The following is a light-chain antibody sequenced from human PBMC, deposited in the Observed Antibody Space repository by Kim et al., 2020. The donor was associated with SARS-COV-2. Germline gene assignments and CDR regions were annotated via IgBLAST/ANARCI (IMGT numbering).Light chain of an antibody. V-gene: IGKV1D-16*01. CDR3: QQYKTYPYT. CDR1: QYINTW. Sequence: ASVGDRVNITCRASQYINTWLAWYQQKPDRAPKPLIYSTSSLQRGVPSRFSGSGSGADFNLTISSLQPEDFATYYCQQYKTYPYTFGGGTKVDIK. J-gene: IGKJ4*01. CDR2: STS.